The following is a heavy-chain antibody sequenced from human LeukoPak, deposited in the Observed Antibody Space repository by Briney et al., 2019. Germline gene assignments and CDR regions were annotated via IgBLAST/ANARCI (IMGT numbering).Heavy chain of an antibody. CDR2: ISSSSSTI. J-gene: IGHJ4*02. V-gene: IGHV3-48*04. Sequence: GGSLRLSCAASGFTFSSYGMTWVRQAPGKGLEWVSYISSSSSTIYYADSVKGRFTISRDNAKNSLYLQMNSLRAEDTALYYCAKDMGITMIVVAPDYWGQGTLVTVSS. CDR1: GFTFSSYG. D-gene: IGHD3-22*01. CDR3: AKDMGITMIVVAPDY.